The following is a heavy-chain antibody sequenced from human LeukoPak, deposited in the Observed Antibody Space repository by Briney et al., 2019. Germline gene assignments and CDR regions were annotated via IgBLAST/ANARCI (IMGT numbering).Heavy chain of an antibody. CDR3: TRRIDYGDYGY. D-gene: IGHD4-17*01. J-gene: IGHJ4*02. CDR1: GYPFDTYW. Sequence: GESLKISCKGSGYPFDTYWIGWVRQTPGTGLEWMGIINPLDSDTRYSPSFQGQVTFSANKSITTAYLQWSSLAASDTAMYYCTRRIDYGDYGYWGQGTLVTVSS. CDR2: INPLDSDT. V-gene: IGHV5-51*01.